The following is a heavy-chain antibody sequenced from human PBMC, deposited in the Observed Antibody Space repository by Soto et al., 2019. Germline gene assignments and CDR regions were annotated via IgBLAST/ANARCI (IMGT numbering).Heavy chain of an antibody. Sequence: SGPTLVNPTETLTLTCTVSGFSLSNARMGVSWIRQPPGKALEWLAHIFSNDEKSYSTSLKSRLTISKDTSKSQVVLTMTNMDPVDTATYYCARLRGPLKYRIAVAGNFDYWGQGTLVTVSS. J-gene: IGHJ4*02. D-gene: IGHD6-19*01. CDR3: ARLRGPLKYRIAVAGNFDY. V-gene: IGHV2-26*01. CDR1: GFSLSNARMG. CDR2: IFSNDEK.